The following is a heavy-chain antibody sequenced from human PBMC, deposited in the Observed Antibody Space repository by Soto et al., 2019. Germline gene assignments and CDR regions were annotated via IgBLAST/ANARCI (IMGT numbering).Heavy chain of an antibody. CDR3: VRDSGRGFYFDY. V-gene: IGHV3-72*01. J-gene: IGHJ4*02. D-gene: IGHD3-10*01. Sequence: EVQLVESGGGLVQPGGSLRLSCAASGFTFSDHYMDWVRQAPGKGLEWVGRIRNRPNSYTTQYAASVKGRFAVLRDDSEKLVYLQMNDLKTEDTAVYYCVRDSGRGFYFDYWGQGAQVTVSS. CDR2: IRNRPNSYTT. CDR1: GFTFSDHY.